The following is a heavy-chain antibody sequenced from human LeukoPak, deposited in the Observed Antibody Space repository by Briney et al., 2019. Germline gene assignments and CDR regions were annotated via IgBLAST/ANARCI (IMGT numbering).Heavy chain of an antibody. V-gene: IGHV4-4*07. CDR2: IYTSGST. CDR1: GGSISSYY. Sequence: SETLSLTCTVSGGSISSYYWSWIRQPAGKGLEWIGRIYTSGSTNYNPSLKSRVTMSVDTSKNQFSLKLSSVTAAGTAVYYCARASYYDILTGYYDQYYLDYWGQGTLVTFSS. CDR3: ARASYYDILTGYYDQYYLDY. D-gene: IGHD3-9*01. J-gene: IGHJ4*02.